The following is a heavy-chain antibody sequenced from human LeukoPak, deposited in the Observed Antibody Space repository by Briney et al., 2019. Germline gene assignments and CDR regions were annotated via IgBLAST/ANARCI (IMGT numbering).Heavy chain of an antibody. CDR2: IRQDGSQK. Sequence: PGGSLRLSCVASGFTFSSYWMSWVRQAPGKGLEWVATIRQDGSQKYYVDSVKGRFTISRDNAKDSLYLQMSSLRAEDTAVYYCARDLSGIAGYTYGRGIDYWGQGTLVTVSS. CDR1: GFTFSSYW. V-gene: IGHV3-7*01. D-gene: IGHD5-18*01. CDR3: ARDLSGIAGYTYGRGIDY. J-gene: IGHJ4*02.